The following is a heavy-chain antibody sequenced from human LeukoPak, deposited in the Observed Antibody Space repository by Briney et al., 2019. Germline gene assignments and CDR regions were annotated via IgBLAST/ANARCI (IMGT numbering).Heavy chain of an antibody. CDR1: GGSISGHY. Sequence: SETLSLTCTVSGGSISGHYWSWIRQPPGKGLEWIGYIYYSGSTNYNPSLKSRVTISVDTSKNQFSLKLSSVTAADTAVYYCARVRGGSYSEYMDVWGKGTTVTVSS. CDR2: IYYSGST. J-gene: IGHJ6*03. CDR3: ARVRGGSYSEYMDV. D-gene: IGHD1-26*01. V-gene: IGHV4-59*11.